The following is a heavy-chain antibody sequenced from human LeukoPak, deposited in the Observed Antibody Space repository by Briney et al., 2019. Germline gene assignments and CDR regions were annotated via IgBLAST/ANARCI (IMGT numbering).Heavy chain of an antibody. D-gene: IGHD3-22*01. J-gene: IGHJ4*02. Sequence: GGSLRLSCAASGFTFDDYGMSWVRQAPGKGLEWVSGINWNGGSTGYADSVKGRFTISRDNAKNSLYLQMNSLRAEDTALYHCARGITMIVGGDYFDYWGQGTLVTVSS. V-gene: IGHV3-20*01. CDR2: INWNGGST. CDR1: GFTFDDYG. CDR3: ARGITMIVGGDYFDY.